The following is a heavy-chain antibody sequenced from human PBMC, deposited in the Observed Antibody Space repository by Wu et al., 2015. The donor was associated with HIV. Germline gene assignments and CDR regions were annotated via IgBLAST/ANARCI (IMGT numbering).Heavy chain of an antibody. D-gene: IGHD6-19*01. CDR2: MNSNNGTA. CDR3: ATARGEIAVAGHDAFDI. Sequence: QVQLVQSGAEVKKPGASVKVSCQASGYTITTYDFNWVRQAPGQGLEWMGWMNSNNGTANYAQKFQGRVTITADESTSTAYMELSSLRSEDTAVYYCATARGEIAVAGHDAFDIWGQGTMVTVSS. J-gene: IGHJ3*02. CDR1: GYTITTYD. V-gene: IGHV1-69*01.